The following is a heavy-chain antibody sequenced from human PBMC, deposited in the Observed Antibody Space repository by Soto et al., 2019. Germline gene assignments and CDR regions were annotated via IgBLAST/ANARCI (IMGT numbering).Heavy chain of an antibody. D-gene: IGHD1-26*01. CDR2: ISAYNGNT. V-gene: IGHV1-18*01. Sequence: ASVKVSCKASGYTFTSYGISWVRQAPGQGLEWMGWISAYNGNTNYAQKFQGRVTMTTDTSTSTAYMELRSLRSDDTAVYYCARGPQEWELLLYYFDYWGQGTLVTVSS. CDR1: GYTFTSYG. CDR3: ARGPQEWELLLYYFDY. J-gene: IGHJ4*02.